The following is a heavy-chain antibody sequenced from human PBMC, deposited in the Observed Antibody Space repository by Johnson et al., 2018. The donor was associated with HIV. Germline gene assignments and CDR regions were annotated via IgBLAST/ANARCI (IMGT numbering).Heavy chain of an antibody. Sequence: VQLLESGGGLVQPGGSLRLSCAASAFTVSSNYMSWVRQAPGKGLEWVSVIYSGGSTYYADSVKGRFTISRDNSKNTLYLQMNSLGAEDTAVYYCARELGYSSRAFGAFDIWGQGTMVTVSS. CDR3: ARELGYSSRAFGAFDI. J-gene: IGHJ3*02. V-gene: IGHV3-66*02. CDR1: AFTVSSNY. CDR2: IYSGGST. D-gene: IGHD6-13*01.